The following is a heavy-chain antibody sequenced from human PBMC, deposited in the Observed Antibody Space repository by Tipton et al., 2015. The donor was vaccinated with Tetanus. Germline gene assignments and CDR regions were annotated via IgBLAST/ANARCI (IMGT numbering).Heavy chain of an antibody. V-gene: IGHV4-34*11. CDR2: SYYVGSP. CDR1: GESFSGYY. CDR3: ARGNGYSGYHHYFDY. Sequence: TLSLTCAVYGESFSGYYWSWIRQSPGKAPEWIGYSYYVGSPNHNPSLKGRVSISRDTSTNQVSLKLTSVTAADTAVYYCARGNGYSGYHHYFDYWGQGILVTVSS. D-gene: IGHD5-12*01. J-gene: IGHJ4*02.